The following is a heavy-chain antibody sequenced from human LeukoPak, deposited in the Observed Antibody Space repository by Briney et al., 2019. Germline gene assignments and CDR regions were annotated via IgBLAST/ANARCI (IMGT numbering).Heavy chain of an antibody. CDR2: LYSRGST. V-gene: IGHV4-39*01. CDR1: GGSISINDYF. Sequence: SETLSLTCTVPGGSISINDYFWAWIRQPPGKGLEWIGSLYSRGSTYYNPSLKSRITISVETSNNQFSLKLTSVTAADTAVYYCARRIFRSYYFDYWGQGALVTVSS. J-gene: IGHJ4*02. D-gene: IGHD3-3*01. CDR3: ARRIFRSYYFDY.